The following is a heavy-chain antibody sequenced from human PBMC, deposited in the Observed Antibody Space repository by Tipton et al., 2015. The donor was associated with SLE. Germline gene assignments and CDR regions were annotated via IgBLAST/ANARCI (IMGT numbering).Heavy chain of an antibody. D-gene: IGHD6-13*01. CDR3: ARHISGGIWYYGVEH. CDR1: GDSISSGSYS. J-gene: IGHJ1*01. CDR2: ISYTGTLYYTGTT. V-gene: IGHV4-61*05. Sequence: TLSLTCSVSGDSISSGSYSWGWIRQSPGTGLEWIGTISYTGTLYYTGTTNYNPSLKSRVTISEDRSRNQFSLKLTSVTAADTAVYFCARHISGGIWYYGVEHWGPGILVTVSP.